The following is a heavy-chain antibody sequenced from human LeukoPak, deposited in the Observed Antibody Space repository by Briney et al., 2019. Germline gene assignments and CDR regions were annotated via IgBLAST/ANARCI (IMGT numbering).Heavy chain of an antibody. J-gene: IGHJ6*03. Sequence: GASVKVSCKASGYTFTSYGISWVRQAPGQGLEWMGWISAYNGNTNYAQKLQGRVTMTTDTSTSTAYMELRSLRSDDTAVYYCARDLRFLEWSEHYYYYYYMDVWGKGTTVTVSS. V-gene: IGHV1-18*01. CDR2: ISAYNGNT. CDR1: GYTFTSYG. D-gene: IGHD3-3*01. CDR3: ARDLRFLEWSEHYYYYYYMDV.